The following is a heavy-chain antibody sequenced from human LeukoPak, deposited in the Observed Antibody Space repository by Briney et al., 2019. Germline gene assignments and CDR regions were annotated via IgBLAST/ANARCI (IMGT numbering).Heavy chain of an antibody. D-gene: IGHD6-13*01. CDR2: IYPGDSDT. CDR1: GSSFTSYW. V-gene: IGHV5-51*01. J-gene: IGHJ5*02. Sequence: GESLQISGQGSGSSFTSYWIGWVRQLPGKGLEWMGIIYPGDSDTRYSPSFQGQVTISADKSISTAYLQWSSLKASDTAMYYCAARIAAAGWFDPWGQGTLVTVSS. CDR3: AARIAAAGWFDP.